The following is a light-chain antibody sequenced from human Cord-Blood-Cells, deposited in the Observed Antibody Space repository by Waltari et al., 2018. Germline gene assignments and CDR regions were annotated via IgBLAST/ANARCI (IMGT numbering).Light chain of an antibody. J-gene: IGKJ5*01. CDR1: QSISSY. Sequence: IPMTQSPSSLSAYVGDIVTITCRASQSISSYLNWYPQKPGKAPKLLIYAASSLQSGVPSRFSGSGSGTDFTLTISSLQPEDFATYYCQQSYSTPITFGQGTRLEIK. V-gene: IGKV1-39*01. CDR2: AAS. CDR3: QQSYSTPIT.